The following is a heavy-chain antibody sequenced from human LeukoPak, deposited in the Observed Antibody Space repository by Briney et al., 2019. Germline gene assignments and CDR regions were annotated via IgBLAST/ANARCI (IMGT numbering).Heavy chain of an antibody. CDR2: IYYSGST. D-gene: IGHD2-15*01. Sequence: PSETLSLTCTVSGGSISSYYWSWIRQPPGKGLEWIGYIYYSGSTNYNPSLKSRVTISVDTSKNQFSLKLSSVTAADTAVYYCARVGSGHDAFDIWGQGTMVTVSS. V-gene: IGHV4-59*01. J-gene: IGHJ3*02. CDR1: GGSISSYY. CDR3: ARVGSGHDAFDI.